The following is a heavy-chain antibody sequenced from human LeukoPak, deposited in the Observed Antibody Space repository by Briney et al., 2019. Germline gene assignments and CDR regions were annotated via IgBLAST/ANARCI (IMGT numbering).Heavy chain of an antibody. CDR3: ARDPYGGDSPGDY. CDR1: GFTFSDYS. D-gene: IGHD4-23*01. CDR2: INGDSITM. J-gene: IGHJ4*02. V-gene: IGHV3-48*01. Sequence: GGSLRLSCAASGFTFSDYSMNWVRQAPGEGLEWISYINGDSITMYYAASVKGRFIISRDNARNSLYLQMDSLRAEDTALYYCARDPYGGDSPGDYWGQGTLVTVSS.